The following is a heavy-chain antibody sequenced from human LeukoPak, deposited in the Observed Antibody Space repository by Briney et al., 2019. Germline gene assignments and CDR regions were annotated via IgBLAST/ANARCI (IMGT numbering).Heavy chain of an antibody. Sequence: TGGSLRLSCAASGFTFSSYAMSWVRQAPGRGLEWVSSISSSSSYIYYADSVKGRFTISRDNAKNSLYLQMNSLRAEDTAVYYCAREGSTGGYWGQGTLVTVSS. CDR3: AREGSTGGY. J-gene: IGHJ4*02. CDR1: GFTFSSYA. CDR2: ISSSSSYI. V-gene: IGHV3-21*01. D-gene: IGHD2-2*01.